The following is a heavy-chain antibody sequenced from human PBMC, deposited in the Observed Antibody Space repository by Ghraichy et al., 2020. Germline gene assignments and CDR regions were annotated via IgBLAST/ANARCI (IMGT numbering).Heavy chain of an antibody. J-gene: IGHJ6*02. V-gene: IGHV4-34*01. CDR2: INHSGST. CDR1: GGSFSGYY. CDR3: ARGPAYGFLGTGGYYYYGMDV. D-gene: IGHD3-3*01. Sequence: SETLSPTCAVYGGSFSGYYWSWIRQPPGKGLEWIGEINHSGSTNYNPSLKSRVTISVDTSKNQFSLKLSSVTAADTAVYYCARGPAYGFLGTGGYYYYGMDVGGQGTTVTVSS.